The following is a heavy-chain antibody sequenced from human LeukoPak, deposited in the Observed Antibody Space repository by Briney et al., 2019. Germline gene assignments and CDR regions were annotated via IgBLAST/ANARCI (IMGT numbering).Heavy chain of an antibody. J-gene: IGHJ6*03. V-gene: IGHV4-59*08. CDR1: GGSISSYY. Sequence: SETLSLTCTVSGGSISSYYWSWIRQPPGKGLEWIGYIYYSGSTNYKPSLKSRVTISVDTSKNQFSLKLSSVTAADTAVYYCARHFRMYYYDSSGLGRPDYYYYYMDVWGKGTTVTISS. CDR2: IYYSGST. CDR3: ARHFRMYYYDSSGLGRPDYYYYYMDV. D-gene: IGHD3-22*01.